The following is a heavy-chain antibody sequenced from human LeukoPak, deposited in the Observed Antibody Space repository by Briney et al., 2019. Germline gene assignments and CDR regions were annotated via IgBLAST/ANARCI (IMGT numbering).Heavy chain of an antibody. CDR2: IYTSGST. V-gene: IGHV4-61*02. J-gene: IGHJ6*03. CDR1: GGSISSGSYY. CDR3: ARETISYSGYDITKGYYYYYYMDV. D-gene: IGHD5-12*01. Sequence: PSETLSLTCTVSGGSISSGSYYWSWIRQPAGKGLEWIGRIYTSGSTNYNPSLKSRVTMSVDTSKNQFSLKLSSVTAADTAVYYCARETISYSGYDITKGYYYYYYMDVWGKGTTVTISS.